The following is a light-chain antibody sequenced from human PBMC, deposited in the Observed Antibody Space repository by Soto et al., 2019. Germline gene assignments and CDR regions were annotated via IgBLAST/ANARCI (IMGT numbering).Light chain of an antibody. CDR1: SSDVGGYNY. CDR2: DVS. Sequence: QSALTQPASVSGSPGQSITISCTGTSSDVGGYNYVSWYQQHPGKAPKLMIFDVSNRPSGVSNRFSGSKSGNTASLTISGLQAEDEADYYCSSYTGRSTLYVFGTGTQVTVL. CDR3: SSYTGRSTLYV. J-gene: IGLJ1*01. V-gene: IGLV2-14*01.